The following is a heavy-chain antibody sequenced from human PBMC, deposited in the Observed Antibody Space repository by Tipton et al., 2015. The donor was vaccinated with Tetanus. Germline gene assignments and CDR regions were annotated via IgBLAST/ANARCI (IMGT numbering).Heavy chain of an antibody. CDR2: IYYSGST. J-gene: IGHJ4*02. D-gene: IGHD1-26*01. CDR1: GGSISSGGYY. V-gene: IGHV4-31*03. CDR3: ARDQARGARGWNYFDY. Sequence: GLVKPSQTLSLTCTVSGGSISSGGYYWSWIRQHPGKGLEWIGGIYYSGSTYYNPSPKSRVTISVDTSKNQFSLKLNSVTAADTAVYYCARDQARGARGWNYFDYWGQGTLVTVSS.